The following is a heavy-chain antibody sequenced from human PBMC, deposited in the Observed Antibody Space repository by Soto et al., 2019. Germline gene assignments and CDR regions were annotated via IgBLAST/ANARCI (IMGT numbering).Heavy chain of an antibody. CDR2: IWYDGSNK. Sequence: GGSLRVSWAAVGFTFSSYGMHWVRQAPGKGLEWVAVIWYDGSNKYYADSVKGRFTISRDNSKNTLYLQMNSLRAEDTAVYYCARDRTTFLGYCSSTSCYTVPEFDYWGQGTLVTVSS. CDR1: GFTFSSYG. D-gene: IGHD2-2*02. V-gene: IGHV3-33*01. J-gene: IGHJ4*02. CDR3: ARDRTTFLGYCSSTSCYTVPEFDY.